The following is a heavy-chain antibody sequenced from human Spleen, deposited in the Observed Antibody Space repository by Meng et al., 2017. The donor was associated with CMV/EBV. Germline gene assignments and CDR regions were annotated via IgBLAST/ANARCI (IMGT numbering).Heavy chain of an antibody. CDR3: ARVLAARVNYYYGMDV. CDR1: GFTFNDYG. D-gene: IGHD6-6*01. CDR2: ISSSSSYI. Sequence: GESLKISCAASGFTFNDYGMHWVRQAPGKGLEWVSSISSSSSYIYYADSVKGRFTISRDNAKNSLYLQMNSLRAEDTAVYYCARVLAARVNYYYGMDVWGQGTTVTVSS. J-gene: IGHJ6*02. V-gene: IGHV3-21*04.